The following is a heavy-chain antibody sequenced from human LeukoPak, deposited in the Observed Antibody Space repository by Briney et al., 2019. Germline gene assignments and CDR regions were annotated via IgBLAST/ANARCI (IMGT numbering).Heavy chain of an antibody. CDR1: GYGFTNYW. D-gene: IGHD2-8*02. J-gene: IGHJ4*02. CDR2: ISPGDSDT. Sequence: GVALKISSKGSGYGFTNYWIGWVRPMPGKGLEWMGIISPGDSDTGYSPSFEGQVTISVDKSISTAYLQWTSLKASDTAMYYCARHRSGRYFDYWGQGTLVTVSS. CDR3: ARHRSGRYFDY. V-gene: IGHV5-51*01.